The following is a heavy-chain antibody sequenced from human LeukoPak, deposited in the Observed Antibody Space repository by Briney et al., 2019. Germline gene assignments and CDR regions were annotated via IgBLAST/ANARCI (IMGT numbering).Heavy chain of an antibody. CDR1: GFTSSA. CDR3: AKDQQGGAGSGRFDY. J-gene: IGHJ4*02. Sequence: PGGSLRLSCAASGFTSSAIHLVRQSPGKGLEWLAIISFDGAYRYYADSVKGRFTISRDISKNTFYLQMSSLTADDAALYYCAKDQQGGAGSGRFDYWGQGTLVTVSS. D-gene: IGHD3-10*01. CDR2: ISFDGAYR. V-gene: IGHV3-30*04.